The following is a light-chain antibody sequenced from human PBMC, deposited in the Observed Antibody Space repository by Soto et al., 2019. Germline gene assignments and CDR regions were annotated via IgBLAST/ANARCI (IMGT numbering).Light chain of an antibody. CDR2: DTS. CDR1: QSVSRY. J-gene: IGKJ4*01. Sequence: EIGLTQSPATLSLSPGERATLSCRASQSVSRYLAWYQQKPGQAPRLVIHDTSTRATGVPDTFSDSGSGTEFTLTISSQEPEDFALYYFQQRFSSPPSFGGGTHGEIK. CDR3: QQRFSSPPS. V-gene: IGKV3-11*01.